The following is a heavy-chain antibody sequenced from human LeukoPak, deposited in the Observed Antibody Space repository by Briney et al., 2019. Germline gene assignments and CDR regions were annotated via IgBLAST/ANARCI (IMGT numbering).Heavy chain of an antibody. CDR3: ARGGTPSSFDY. D-gene: IGHD5-12*01. Sequence: GGSLRLSSAASGFTFSSYWMHWVRQAPGKGLVWVSRISGDGSSTSYAGSVKGRFTISRDNAKNTLYLQMSSLRAEETAVYYCARGGTPSSFDYWGQGTLVTVSS. J-gene: IGHJ4*02. V-gene: IGHV3-74*01. CDR1: GFTFSSYW. CDR2: ISGDGSST.